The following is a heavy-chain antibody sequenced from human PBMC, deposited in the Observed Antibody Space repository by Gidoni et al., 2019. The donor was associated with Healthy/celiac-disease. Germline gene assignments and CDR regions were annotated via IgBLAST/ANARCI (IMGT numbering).Heavy chain of an antibody. CDR2: INPSGGST. CDR3: ARGRITMIVVGNSFDI. Sequence: QVQLLQSGAEVKTPGASVKVSCKASGYTFTSYYMHWVRQAPGQGLEWMGIINPSGGSTSYAQKVQGRVTMTRDTSTSTVYMELSSLRSEDTAVYYCARGRITMIVVGNSFDIWGQGTMVTVSS. CDR1: GYTFTSYY. J-gene: IGHJ3*02. D-gene: IGHD3-22*01. V-gene: IGHV1-46*03.